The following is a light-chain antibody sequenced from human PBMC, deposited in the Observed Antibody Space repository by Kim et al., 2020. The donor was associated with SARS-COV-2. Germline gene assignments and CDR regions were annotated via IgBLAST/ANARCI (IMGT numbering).Light chain of an antibody. V-gene: IGKV3-15*01. J-gene: IGKJ2*01. Sequence: PGERGPLSCRAKQSVSNNLAWYQPKPGQPPRLLIYGASTRATGVPARFSGSGSGTDFTLTVSSLQSEDFAVYYCHQYNDWPPGDAFGQGTKLEI. CDR3: HQYNDWPPGDA. CDR1: QSVSNN. CDR2: GAS.